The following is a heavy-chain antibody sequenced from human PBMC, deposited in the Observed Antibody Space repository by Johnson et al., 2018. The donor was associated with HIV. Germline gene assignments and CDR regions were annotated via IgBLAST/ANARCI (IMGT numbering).Heavy chain of an antibody. V-gene: IGHV3-43*01. CDR1: GFTFDDYT. Sequence: VQLVESGGVVVQPGGSLRLSCAASGFTFDDYTMHWVRQAPGKGLEWVSLISWDGGSTYYADSVKGRFTISRDNSKNSLYLQMTSLRTEDTALYYCAKGLRRITMIVVAWGQGTMVTVSS. J-gene: IGHJ3*01. D-gene: IGHD3-22*01. CDR2: ISWDGGST. CDR3: AKGLRRITMIVVA.